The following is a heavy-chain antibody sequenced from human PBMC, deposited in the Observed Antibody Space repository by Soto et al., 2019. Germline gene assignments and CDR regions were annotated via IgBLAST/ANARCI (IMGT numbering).Heavy chain of an antibody. D-gene: IGHD3-9*01. Sequence: ASVKVSCKVSGYTLTELSMHWVRQAPGKGLEWMGGFDPEDGETIYAQKFQGRVTMTEDTSTDTAYMELSSLRSEDTAVYYCATDLYYDILTGYWSWGQGXLVTVSS. J-gene: IGHJ4*02. CDR1: GYTLTELS. CDR3: ATDLYYDILTGYWS. CDR2: FDPEDGET. V-gene: IGHV1-24*01.